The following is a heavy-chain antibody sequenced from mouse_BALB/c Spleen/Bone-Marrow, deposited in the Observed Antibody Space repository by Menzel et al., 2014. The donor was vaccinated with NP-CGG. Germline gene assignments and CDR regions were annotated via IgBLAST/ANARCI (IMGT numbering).Heavy chain of an antibody. J-gene: IGHJ2*01. CDR1: GYSFTGYF. Sequence: EVQLQQSGPELVKPGASVKISCKASGYSFTGYFMNWVIQSHGKSLEWIGRINPYNGDTFYNQKFKGKATLTVDKSSSTAHMELRSLASEDSAVYYCARSCYYGSSYFDYWGQGTTLTVSS. V-gene: IGHV1-20*02. D-gene: IGHD1-1*01. CDR2: INPYNGDT. CDR3: ARSCYYGSSYFDY.